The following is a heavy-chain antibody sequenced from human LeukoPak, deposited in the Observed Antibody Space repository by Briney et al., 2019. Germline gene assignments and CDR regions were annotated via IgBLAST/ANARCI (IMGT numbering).Heavy chain of an antibody. V-gene: IGHV4-34*01. CDR1: GGSFSGYY. J-gene: IGHJ6*04. CDR2: INHSGST. Sequence: SETLSLTCAVYGGSFSGYYWSWIRQPPGKGLEWIGEINHSGSTNYNPSLKSRVTISVDTSKNQFSLKLSSVTAADTAVYYCARSPRGIYYSYYGMDVWGKGTTVTVSS. CDR3: ARSPRGIYYSYYGMDV. D-gene: IGHD3-16*01.